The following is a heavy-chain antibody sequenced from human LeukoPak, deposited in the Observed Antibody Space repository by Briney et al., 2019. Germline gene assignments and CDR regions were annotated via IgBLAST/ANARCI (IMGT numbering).Heavy chain of an antibody. CDR2: IYYSGST. CDR3: ARKRGATGYYYGMDV. Sequence: SQTLSLTCTVSGGSISSGDYYWSWIRQPPGKGLEWIGYIYYSGSTYYNPSLKSRVTISVDTSKNQFSLKLSSVTAADTAVYYCARKRGATGYYYGMDVWGQGTTVTVSS. D-gene: IGHD1-26*01. J-gene: IGHJ6*02. CDR1: GGSISSGDYY. V-gene: IGHV4-30-4*01.